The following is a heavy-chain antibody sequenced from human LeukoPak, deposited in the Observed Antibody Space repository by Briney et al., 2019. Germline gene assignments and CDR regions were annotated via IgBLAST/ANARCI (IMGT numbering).Heavy chain of an antibody. CDR3: AKHYMGSSYNRAVDY. CDR1: SGSMDYYN. D-gene: IGHD3-10*01. CDR2: TSGST. J-gene: IGHJ4*02. V-gene: IGHV4-4*07. Sequence: PSETLSLTCTVSSGSMDYYNWRWIRQPAGKGLEWIGRTSGSTKYNPSLKSRVAISVDTSKNQFSLKLSSVTAADTAVYYCAKHYMGSSYNRAVDYWGQGTLVTVSS.